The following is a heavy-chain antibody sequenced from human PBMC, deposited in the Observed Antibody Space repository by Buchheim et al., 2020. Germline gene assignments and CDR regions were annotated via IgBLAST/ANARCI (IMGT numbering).Heavy chain of an antibody. J-gene: IGHJ4*02. CDR1: GGSISSSSYY. Sequence: QLQLQESGPGLVKPSETLSLTCTVSGGSISSSSYYWGWIRQPPGKGLEWIGSIYYSGSTYYNPSLKSRVTISVDTSKNQFSLKRSSVTAADTAVYYCATGLRFLEWLLSNWGQGTL. CDR2: IYYSGST. D-gene: IGHD3-3*01. V-gene: IGHV4-39*01. CDR3: ATGLRFLEWLLSN.